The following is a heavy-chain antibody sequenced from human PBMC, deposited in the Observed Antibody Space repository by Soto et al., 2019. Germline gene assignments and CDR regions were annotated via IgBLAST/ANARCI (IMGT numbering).Heavy chain of an antibody. CDR2: INPKDGAT. Sequence: QVQLVQSGAEVRRPGASVRVSCTASGYSFIDYYINWVRQAPGQGLEWMGWINPKDGATKSAQKFQDWVTMTSDTSHTTAYLDLRSDDTAVYYCARGRKVVATPARDDWFDPWGQGTLVTVSS. D-gene: IGHD2-21*02. V-gene: IGHV1-2*04. CDR1: GYSFIDYY. J-gene: IGHJ5*02. CDR3: ARGRKVVATPARDDWFDP.